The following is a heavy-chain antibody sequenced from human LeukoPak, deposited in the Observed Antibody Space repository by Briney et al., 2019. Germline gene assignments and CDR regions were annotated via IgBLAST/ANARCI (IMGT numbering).Heavy chain of an antibody. Sequence: ASVKVSCKTSGYTFISYGISWVRQAPGQGLEWMGWISTYNGHTSYAQKLQGRVTMTTDTSTNTAYLELRSLRSDDTAVYYCARDPDGDYDFDYWGQGTLVTVSS. J-gene: IGHJ4*02. V-gene: IGHV1-18*01. CDR3: ARDPDGDYDFDY. CDR1: GYTFISYG. D-gene: IGHD4-17*01. CDR2: ISTYNGHT.